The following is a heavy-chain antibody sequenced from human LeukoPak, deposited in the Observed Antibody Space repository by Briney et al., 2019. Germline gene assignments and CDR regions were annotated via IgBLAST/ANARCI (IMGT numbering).Heavy chain of an antibody. Sequence: GGSLRLSCAASGFTVSRNYMSWVRQAPGKGLEWVSVIYSGGSTYYADSVKGRFTVSRDNSKNTLYLQMNSLRAEDTAVYYCARAGPSSSWHQFDYWGQGTLVTVSS. CDR1: GFTVSRNY. J-gene: IGHJ4*02. CDR3: ARAGPSSSWHQFDY. D-gene: IGHD6-13*01. CDR2: IYSGGST. V-gene: IGHV3-66*01.